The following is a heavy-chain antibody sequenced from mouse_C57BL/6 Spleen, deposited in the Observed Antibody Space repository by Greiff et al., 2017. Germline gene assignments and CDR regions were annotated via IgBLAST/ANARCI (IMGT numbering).Heavy chain of an antibody. V-gene: IGHV1-78*01. CDR1: GYTFTDHT. Sequence: VQLQQSDAELVKPGASVKISCKVSGYTFTDHTIHWMKQRPEQGLEWIGYIYPRDCSTKYNEKFKGKATLTADKSSSTAYMQLNSLTSEDSAVYFCARSLYDGYYVDAMDYWGQGTSVTVSS. CDR3: ARSLYDGYYVDAMDY. CDR2: IYPRDCST. J-gene: IGHJ4*01. D-gene: IGHD2-3*01.